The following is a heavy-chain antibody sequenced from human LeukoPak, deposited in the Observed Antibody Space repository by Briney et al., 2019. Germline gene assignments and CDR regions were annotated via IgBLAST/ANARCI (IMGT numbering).Heavy chain of an antibody. Sequence: SETLSLTCAVYGGSFSGYYWSWIRQPPGKGLEWIGEINHSGSTNYNPSLKSRVTISVDTSKNQFSLKLSSVTAADTAVYYCARGPIVVVPAANYYYYYGMDVWGQGTTVTVSS. V-gene: IGHV4-34*01. CDR3: ARGPIVVVPAANYYYYYGMDV. CDR2: INHSGST. D-gene: IGHD2-2*01. J-gene: IGHJ6*02. CDR1: GGSFSGYY.